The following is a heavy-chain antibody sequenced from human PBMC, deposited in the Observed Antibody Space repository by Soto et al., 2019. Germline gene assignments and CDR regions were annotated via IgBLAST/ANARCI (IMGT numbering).Heavy chain of an antibody. D-gene: IGHD4-4*01. V-gene: IGHV1-69*02. J-gene: IGHJ4*02. Sequence: QVQLVQSGAEVKKPGSSVKVSCKASGGTFSSYTISWVRQAPGQGLEWMGRIIPILGIANYAQKFQGRVTITADKSTSTAYMELSSLRSEDTAVYYCARGRHDYSNYGSFDYWCQGTLVTVSS. CDR2: IIPILGIA. CDR1: GGTFSSYT. CDR3: ARGRHDYSNYGSFDY.